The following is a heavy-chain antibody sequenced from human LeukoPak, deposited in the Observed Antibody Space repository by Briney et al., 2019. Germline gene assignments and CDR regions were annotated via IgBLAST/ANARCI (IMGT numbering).Heavy chain of an antibody. CDR1: GFTFSSYA. V-gene: IGHV3-23*01. J-gene: IGHJ3*02. CDR2: ISGSGGST. CDR3: PKVVYCGGDCYSAAFDM. Sequence: SGRSLRLSCAASGFTFSSYAMSWVRPAPGKGLEWVSAISGSGGSTYYADSVKGRFTISRDNSKNTLYLQMNSLRAEDTAVYYCPKVVYCGGDCYSAAFDMWGQGTMGTVSS. D-gene: IGHD2-21*01.